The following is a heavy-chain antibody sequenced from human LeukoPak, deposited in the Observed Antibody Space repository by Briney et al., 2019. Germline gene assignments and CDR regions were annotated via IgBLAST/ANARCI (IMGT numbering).Heavy chain of an antibody. Sequence: GGSLRLSCAASGFTFSSYAMSWVRQAPGKGLEWVSAISGSGGSTYYADSVKGRFTISRDNAKNSLYLQMNSLRAEDTAVYYCARVLHKRNYDSSDYYGSWGQRTLVTVSS. CDR3: ARVLHKRNYDSSDYYGS. CDR1: GFTFSSYA. J-gene: IGHJ5*02. V-gene: IGHV3-23*01. D-gene: IGHD3-22*01. CDR2: ISGSGGST.